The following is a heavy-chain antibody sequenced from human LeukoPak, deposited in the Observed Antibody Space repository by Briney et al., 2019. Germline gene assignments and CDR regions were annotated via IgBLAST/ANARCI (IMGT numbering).Heavy chain of an antibody. D-gene: IGHD5-12*01. CDR2: IYSDGST. Sequence: PRGSLRLSCAASGFAVSSNYISWVRQAPGKGLEWVSIIYSDGSTFHADSVKGRFTMSGDNSKNTLDLQMNSLRAEDTAVYFCARDRHRYRGINGDGDAFDIWGQGTMVTVSS. V-gene: IGHV3-53*01. CDR1: GFAVSSNY. J-gene: IGHJ3*02. CDR3: ARDRHRYRGINGDGDAFDI.